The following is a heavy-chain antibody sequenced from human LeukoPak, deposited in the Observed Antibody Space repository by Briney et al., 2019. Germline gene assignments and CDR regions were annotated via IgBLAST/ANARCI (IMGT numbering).Heavy chain of an antibody. J-gene: IGHJ4*02. V-gene: IGHV4-31*03. CDR2: IYYSGST. Sequence: SETLSLTCTVSGGSISSGGYYWSWIRQHPGKGLEWIGYIYYSGSTYYNPSLKSRVTISVDTSKNQFSLKLSSVTAADTAVYYCARTQEIVVVPAAPYFDYWGQGTLVTVPS. CDR1: GGSISSGGYY. CDR3: ARTQEIVVVPAAPYFDY. D-gene: IGHD2-2*01.